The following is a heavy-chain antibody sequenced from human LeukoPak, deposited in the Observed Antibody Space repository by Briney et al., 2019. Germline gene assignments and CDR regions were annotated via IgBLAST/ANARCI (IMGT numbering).Heavy chain of an antibody. CDR1: GGSISSYY. CDR3: ARDGYNSAHDAFDI. D-gene: IGHD5-24*01. CDR2: IYTSGST. J-gene: IGHJ3*02. V-gene: IGHV4-4*07. Sequence: SETLSLTCTVSGGSISSYYWSWIRQPAGKGLEWIGRIYTSGSTNYNPSLKSRVTMSVDTSKNQFSLKLSSVTAADTAVYYCARDGYNSAHDAFDIWGQGTMVTVSS.